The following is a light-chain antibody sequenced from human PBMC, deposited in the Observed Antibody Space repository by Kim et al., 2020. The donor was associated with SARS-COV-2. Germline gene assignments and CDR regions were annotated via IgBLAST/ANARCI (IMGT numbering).Light chain of an antibody. V-gene: IGLV10-54*01. CDR3: SAWDSSLTTWV. Sequence: QPATLPCPGNINNVGDQGAAWLQQHQGHPPKLLSYRNNNRPSGISERLSVSRSGNTASLTITGLQPEDEADYYCSAWDSSLTTWVLGGGTQLTVL. CDR2: RNN. CDR1: INNVGDQG. J-gene: IGLJ3*02.